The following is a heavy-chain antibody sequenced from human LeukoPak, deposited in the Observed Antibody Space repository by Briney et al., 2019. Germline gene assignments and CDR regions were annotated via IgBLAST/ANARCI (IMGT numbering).Heavy chain of an antibody. Sequence: GGSLRLSCAASGCTFSSYSMNWVRQAPAKGLEWVSSISSSSSYIYYADSVKGRSTISRDNAKNSLYLQMNSLRAEDTAVYYCARDDGYVDYWGQGTLVTVSS. CDR2: ISSSSSYI. CDR3: ARDDGYVDY. V-gene: IGHV3-21*01. CDR1: GCTFSSYS. D-gene: IGHD2-21*02. J-gene: IGHJ4*02.